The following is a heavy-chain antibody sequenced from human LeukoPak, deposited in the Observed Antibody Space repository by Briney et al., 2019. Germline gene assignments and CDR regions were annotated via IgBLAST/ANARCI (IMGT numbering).Heavy chain of an antibody. CDR3: AREPVDTAMVTPFDY. CDR2: ISSSSSYI. J-gene: IGHJ4*02. V-gene: IGHV3-21*01. CDR1: GFTFSSYS. D-gene: IGHD5-18*01. Sequence: GGSLRLSCAASGFTFSSYSMNWVRQAPGKGLEWVSSISSSSSYIYYADSVKGRFTISRDNAKNSLYLQMYSLRAEDTAVYYCAREPVDTAMVTPFDYWGQGTLVTVSS.